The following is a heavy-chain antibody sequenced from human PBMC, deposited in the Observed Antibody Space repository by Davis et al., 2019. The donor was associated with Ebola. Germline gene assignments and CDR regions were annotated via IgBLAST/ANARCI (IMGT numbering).Heavy chain of an antibody. CDR1: GYTFTSYG. Sequence: ASVKVSCKASGYTFTSYGISWVRQAPGQGLEWMGWISAYNGNTNYAQKFQGRVSMTTDTSTNTAYMELRSLRSDDTAVYYCARDSWDYSSHLDFWGQGTLVTVSS. J-gene: IGHJ4*02. V-gene: IGHV1-18*01. CDR3: ARDSWDYSSHLDF. CDR2: ISAYNGNT. D-gene: IGHD4-11*01.